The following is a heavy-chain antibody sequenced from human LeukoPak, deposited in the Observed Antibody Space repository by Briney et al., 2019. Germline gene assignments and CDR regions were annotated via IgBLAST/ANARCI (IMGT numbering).Heavy chain of an antibody. CDR2: ISYDGSNN. D-gene: IGHD2-15*01. V-gene: IGHV3-30*03. CDR3: ARDCTGGTCYDSFDI. CDR1: GFTFSSNG. Sequence: GRSLRLSCAASGFTFSSNGMHWVRQAPGKGLERVTLISYDGSNNYYADSVKGRFTISRENSKNTLSLQMNSLRARDTAVYYCARDCTGGTCYDSFDIWGQGTMVTVSS. J-gene: IGHJ3*02.